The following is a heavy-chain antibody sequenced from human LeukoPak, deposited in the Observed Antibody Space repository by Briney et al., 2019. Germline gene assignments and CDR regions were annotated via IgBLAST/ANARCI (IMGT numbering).Heavy chain of an antibody. CDR2: INPNSGGT. CDR3: ARETPYFGGLDY. CDR1: GYTFTGYY. J-gene: IGHJ4*02. Sequence: ASVKVSCKASGYTFTGYYMRWVRQAPGQGLEWMGWINPNSGGTNYAQKFQGRVTMTRDTSISTAYMELSRLRSDDTAVYYCARETPYFGGLDYWGQGTLVTVSS. V-gene: IGHV1-2*02. D-gene: IGHD3-10*01.